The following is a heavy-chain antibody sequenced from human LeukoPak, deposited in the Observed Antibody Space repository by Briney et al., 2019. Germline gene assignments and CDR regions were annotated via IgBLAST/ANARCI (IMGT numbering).Heavy chain of an antibody. D-gene: IGHD3-3*01. Sequence: ASVKVSCTASGGTFSSYAISWVRQAPGRGLEWMGGIIPIFGTANYAQKFQGSVTITADESTSTAYMELSSLRSEDTAVYYCASGGPHYDFWSGEAFDIWGQGTMVTVSS. V-gene: IGHV1-69*13. J-gene: IGHJ3*02. CDR1: GGTFSSYA. CDR3: ASGGPHYDFWSGEAFDI. CDR2: IIPIFGTA.